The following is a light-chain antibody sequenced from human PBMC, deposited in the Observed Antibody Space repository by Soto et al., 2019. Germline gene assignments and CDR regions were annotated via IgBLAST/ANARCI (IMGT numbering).Light chain of an antibody. CDR1: QSVSSY. CDR3: QQRSNCPPYS. CDR2: DAS. V-gene: IGKV3-11*01. Sequence: EIVLTQSPATLSLSPGERATLSCRASQSVSSYLAWYQQKPGQAPRLLSYDASNRATGIPARFSCSGSGTDVTLTISSLEPEDFAVYYCQQRSNCPPYSFGQGTKLEIK. J-gene: IGKJ2*01.